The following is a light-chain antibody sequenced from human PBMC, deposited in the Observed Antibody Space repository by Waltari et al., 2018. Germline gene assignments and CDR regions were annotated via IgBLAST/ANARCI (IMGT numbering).Light chain of an antibody. CDR3: CSYVGSRTLV. CDR1: SSDIGTYNL. Sequence: QSALTQPASVSGSPGQSITISCTGSSSDIGTYNLVSWYQQHPGKAPKLRIYESTKRPSGVSNRFSGFRSGNTASLTISGLQAEDEADYYCCSYVGSRTLVFGGGTKLTVL. J-gene: IGLJ2*01. V-gene: IGLV2-23*01. CDR2: EST.